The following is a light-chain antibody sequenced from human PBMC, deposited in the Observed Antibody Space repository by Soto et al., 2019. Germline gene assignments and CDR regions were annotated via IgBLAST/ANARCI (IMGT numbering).Light chain of an antibody. CDR3: LLFRGSPT. CDR1: QVVVTAY. Sequence: EIVLTQSPGNLSVSPGERATLSCRASQVVVTAYIHWYQHKPGQAPRLLISGASTRASGIPDRFSGSGVGTDFTLSITRLEPEDCAVYYCLLFRGSPTFGPGSRVHI. V-gene: IGKV3-20*01. CDR2: GAS. J-gene: IGKJ3*01.